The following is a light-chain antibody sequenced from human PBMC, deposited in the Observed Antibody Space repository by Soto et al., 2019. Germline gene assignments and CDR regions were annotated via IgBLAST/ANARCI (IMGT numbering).Light chain of an antibody. J-gene: IGKJ5*01. Sequence: EIVLTQSPDTLSLSPGERATLSCRASESVTSSHLAWYQQKPGQTPRLLIYGASSRATGIPDRFSGSGSGTDFTLTISRLEPGDFAVYYCQHYGSSRNTFGQGTRLEIK. CDR1: ESVTSSH. CDR2: GAS. V-gene: IGKV3-20*01. CDR3: QHYGSSRNT.